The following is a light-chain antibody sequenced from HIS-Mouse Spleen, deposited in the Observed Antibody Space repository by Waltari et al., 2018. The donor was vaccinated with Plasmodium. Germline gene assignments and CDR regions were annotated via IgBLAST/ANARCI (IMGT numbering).Light chain of an antibody. V-gene: IGLV3-10*01. Sequence: SYELTQPPSVSVSPGQTARITCSGDALPKKYAYWYQKKSGQAPVLVIYEDSKRPSGRPQRFSGSSSGTMATLTISGGQVEDEADYYCYSTDSSGNHRVFGGGTKLTVL. CDR2: EDS. CDR1: ALPKKY. J-gene: IGLJ3*02. CDR3: YSTDSSGNHRV.